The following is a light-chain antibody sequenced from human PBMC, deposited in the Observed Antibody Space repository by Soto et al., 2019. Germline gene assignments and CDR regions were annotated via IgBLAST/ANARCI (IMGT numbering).Light chain of an antibody. CDR1: QSVSSY. CDR2: DAS. V-gene: IGKV3-11*01. J-gene: IGKJ4*01. Sequence: ELVLTQSPGTLSLSPGERATLSCRASQSVSSYLAWYQQKPGQAPRLLIYDASNRATGIPARFSGSGSGTDFTLTISSLEPEDFAVYYCQQRSNWPLTFGGGTKVDIK. CDR3: QQRSNWPLT.